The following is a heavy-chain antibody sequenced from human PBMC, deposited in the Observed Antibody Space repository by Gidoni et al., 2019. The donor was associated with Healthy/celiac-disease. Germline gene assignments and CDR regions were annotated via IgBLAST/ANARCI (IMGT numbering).Heavy chain of an antibody. CDR1: GFTFSSYS. Sequence: EVQLVESGGGLVKPGGSLRLSCAASGFTFSSYSMNWVRQAPGKGLEWVSAISSSSSYIYYADSVKGRFTISRDNAKNSLYLQMNSLRAEDTAVYYCARLWSRGFYYYYYYGMDVWGQGTTVTVSS. V-gene: IGHV3-21*01. D-gene: IGHD3-10*01. CDR3: ARLWSRGFYYYYYYGMDV. J-gene: IGHJ6*02. CDR2: ISSSSSYI.